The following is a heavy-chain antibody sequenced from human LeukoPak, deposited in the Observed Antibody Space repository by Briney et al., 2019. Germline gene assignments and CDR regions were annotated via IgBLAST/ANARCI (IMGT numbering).Heavy chain of an antibody. Sequence: PGRSLRLSCAASGFTFSTYGMHWVRQAPGKGLEWVAIISYDGNNKYYAASVKGRFTISRDNSKNTLFLQMNSLGADDTAVYYWGRSLGTNDYWGQGTLVTVSS. J-gene: IGHJ4*02. D-gene: IGHD1/OR15-1a*01. CDR2: ISYDGNNK. CDR3: GRSLGTNDY. V-gene: IGHV3-30*03. CDR1: GFTFSTYG.